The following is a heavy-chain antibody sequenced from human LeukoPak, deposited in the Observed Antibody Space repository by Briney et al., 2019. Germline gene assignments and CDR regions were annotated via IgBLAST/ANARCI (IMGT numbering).Heavy chain of an antibody. CDR3: AAAYYDILTGYSLFAFDI. D-gene: IGHD3-9*01. CDR2: IVVGSGNT. CDR1: GFTFTSSA. J-gene: IGHJ3*02. V-gene: IGHV1-58*01. Sequence: ASVKVSCKASGFTFTSSAVQWVRQARGQRLEWIGWIVVGSGNTNYAQKFQERVPVTRDMSTSTAYMELSSLRSEDTAVYYCAAAYYDILTGYSLFAFDIWGQGTMVTVSS.